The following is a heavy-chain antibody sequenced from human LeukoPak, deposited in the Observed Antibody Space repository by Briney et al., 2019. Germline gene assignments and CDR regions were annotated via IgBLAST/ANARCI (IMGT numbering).Heavy chain of an antibody. D-gene: IGHD2-15*01. Sequence: GESLKICNKGSGYSFTSYCSGWVRQMPGKRLEWMGIIHPGDSDTRYSPSFQGRVTISADKSISTAYLQWSSLKASDTAMYYCATYCSGGSCYSGFDYWGQGTLVTVSS. V-gene: IGHV5-51*01. CDR1: GYSFTSYC. J-gene: IGHJ4*02. CDR3: ATYCSGGSCYSGFDY. CDR2: IHPGDSDT.